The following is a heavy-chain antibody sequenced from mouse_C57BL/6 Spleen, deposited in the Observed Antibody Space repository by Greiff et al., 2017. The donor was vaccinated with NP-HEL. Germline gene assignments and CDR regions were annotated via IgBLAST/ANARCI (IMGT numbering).Heavy chain of an antibody. D-gene: IGHD2-3*01. CDR1: GYTFTSYW. J-gene: IGHJ3*01. CDR3: ARLEGLYDGYFAY. CDR2: INPSNGGT. V-gene: IGHV1-53*01. Sequence: QVQLQQSGTELVKPGASVKLSCKASGYTFTSYWMHWVKQRPGQGLEWIGNINPSNGGTNYNEKFKSKATLTVDKSSSTAYMQLSSLTSEDSAVYYCARLEGLYDGYFAYWGQGTLVTVSA.